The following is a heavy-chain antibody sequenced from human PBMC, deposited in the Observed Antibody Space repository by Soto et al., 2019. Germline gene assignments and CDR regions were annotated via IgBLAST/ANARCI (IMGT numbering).Heavy chain of an antibody. J-gene: IGHJ6*02. CDR2: ISSNGRNI. CDR1: GFNFNTYE. CDR3: ARRTLTTSYYGLDV. Sequence: PGGSLRLSCAASGFNFNTYEMNWVRQAPGKGLEWVSYISSNGRNIYYADSVKGRFTISRDNAKNSLYLQMNSLRAEDTAIYYCARRTLTTSYYGLDVWGQGTTVTVSS. V-gene: IGHV3-48*03.